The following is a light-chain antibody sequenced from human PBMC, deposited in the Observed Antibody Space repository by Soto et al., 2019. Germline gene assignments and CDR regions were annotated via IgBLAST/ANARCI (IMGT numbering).Light chain of an antibody. J-gene: IGKJ4*01. CDR3: QQFSTFLLT. CDR2: EAS. CDR1: QSIGSL. V-gene: IGKV1-5*03. Sequence: DIQMTQSPSALSASVGDRVTITCRASQSIGSLLAWYQQKPGTAPKLLIYEASTLQSGVPSRFSGSGSGTDFTLTISSLQPADFGTYYCQQFSTFLLTFGGGTKVEIK.